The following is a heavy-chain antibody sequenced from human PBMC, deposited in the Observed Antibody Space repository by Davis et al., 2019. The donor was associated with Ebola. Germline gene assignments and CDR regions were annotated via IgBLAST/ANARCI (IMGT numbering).Heavy chain of an antibody. CDR2: IIPILGIA. CDR1: GGTFSSYA. V-gene: IGHV1-69*04. Sequence: AASVKVSCKASGGTFSSYAISWVRQAPGQGLEWMGRIIPILGIANYAQKFQGRVTMTRETSTSTVYMELSSLRSEDKAVYYCASEGRGGYNYYAFDIWGQGTMVTVSS. CDR3: ASEGRGGYNYYAFDI. J-gene: IGHJ3*02. D-gene: IGHD5-24*01.